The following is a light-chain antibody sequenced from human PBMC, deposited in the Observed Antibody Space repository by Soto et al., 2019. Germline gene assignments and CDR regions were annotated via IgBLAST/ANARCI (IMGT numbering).Light chain of an antibody. CDR2: RAS. V-gene: IGKV1-5*03. CDR1: QSIDNW. Sequence: DIQMTQSPSTLSASVGDRVTITCRASQSIDNWLAWYQQKPGKAPRMLIYRASTLEGGVPSRFSGSASGTEFTLTISSLHPDDFATYYCQQYKPQSQDVGPGTDVDIK. CDR3: QQYKPQSQD. J-gene: IGKJ3*01.